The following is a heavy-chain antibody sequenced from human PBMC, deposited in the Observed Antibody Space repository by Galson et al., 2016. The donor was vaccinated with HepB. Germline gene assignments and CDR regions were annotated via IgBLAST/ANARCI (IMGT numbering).Heavy chain of an antibody. CDR2: IYSTGDT. Sequence: SETLSLTCSVSGDSMIPYFWTWIRQPAGKGLEWLGPIYSTGDTNYSPSLLSRVTMLVETSKNQFSLRLDSLTAVDTAVYYCARESVSIAALDSWGQGILVTVSS. D-gene: IGHD6-6*01. CDR3: ARESVSIAALDS. V-gene: IGHV4-4*07. J-gene: IGHJ4*02. CDR1: GDSMIPYF.